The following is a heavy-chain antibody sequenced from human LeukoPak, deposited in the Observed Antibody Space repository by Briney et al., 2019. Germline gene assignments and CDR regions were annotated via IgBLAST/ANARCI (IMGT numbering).Heavy chain of an antibody. V-gene: IGHV1-2*02. Sequence: ASVKVSCKASGYTFTGYYMHWVRQAPGQGLEWMGWINPNSGGTNYAQKFQGRVTMTRDTSISTAYMELSSLRSDDTAVYYCARDSYHYYYDSSGYYLYYFDYWGQGTLVTVSS. CDR2: INPNSGGT. CDR1: GYTFTGYY. J-gene: IGHJ4*02. CDR3: ARDSYHYYYDSSGYYLYYFDY. D-gene: IGHD3-22*01.